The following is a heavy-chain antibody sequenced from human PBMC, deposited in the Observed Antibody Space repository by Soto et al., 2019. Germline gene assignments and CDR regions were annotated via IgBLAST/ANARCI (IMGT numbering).Heavy chain of an antibody. V-gene: IGHV3-15*01. D-gene: IGHD1-7*01. CDR3: TTLQGGTNQHHYSYYGMDV. J-gene: IGHJ6*02. CDR1: GLTFSNAW. Sequence: EVQLVESGGGLVKPGGSLRISCAVSGLTFSNAWMTWVRQAPGKGLDWVGRIKSKTDDGTTDYAAPVKGRFTISRDDSKNTLYLQMNRLKTDGTAVYYCTTLQGGTNQHHYSYYGMDVWGQGTTVTVSS. CDR2: IKSKTDDGTT.